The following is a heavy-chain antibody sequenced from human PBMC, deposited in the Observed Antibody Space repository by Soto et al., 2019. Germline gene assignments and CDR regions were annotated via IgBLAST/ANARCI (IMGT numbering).Heavy chain of an antibody. Sequence: GASVKVSCRASGYTFSCYSISWERQAPGQGLEWVGWISPKNGNTNTAQKSQVRVTMTTHTYTRTAYIELTSLEFDDTAIYFCARVDRSSWWTLDYWGDGTQVTV. J-gene: IGHJ4*01. V-gene: IGHV1-18*04. CDR3: ARVDRSSWWTLDY. CDR1: GYTFSCYS. CDR2: ISPKNGNT. D-gene: IGHD6-13*01.